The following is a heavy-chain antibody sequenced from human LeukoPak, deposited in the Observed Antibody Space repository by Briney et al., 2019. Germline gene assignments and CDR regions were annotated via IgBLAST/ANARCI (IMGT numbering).Heavy chain of an antibody. D-gene: IGHD2-21*02. J-gene: IGHJ4*02. CDR2: LNAGNGIT. Sequence: ASVKVSCKASGYTFTNYAIHWVRQAPGQRLEWMGWLNAGNGITKHSQKFQDRVTITRDTSASTAYMELSSLRSEDTAAYYCARDLDRDEYGDFTDYWGQGTLVTVSS. CDR1: GYTFTNYA. V-gene: IGHV1-3*01. CDR3: ARDLDRDEYGDFTDY.